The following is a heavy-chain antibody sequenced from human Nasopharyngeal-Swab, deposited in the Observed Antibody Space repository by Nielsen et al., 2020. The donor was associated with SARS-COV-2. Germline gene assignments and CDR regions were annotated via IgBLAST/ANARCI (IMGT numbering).Heavy chain of an antibody. CDR2: IYHSGST. D-gene: IGHD3-10*02. CDR1: GYSISSGYY. J-gene: IGHJ3*02. CDR3: ARATAVRGVTDAFDI. V-gene: IGHV4-38-2*02. Sequence: SETLSLTCTVSGYSISSGYYWGWIRQPPGKGLEWIGSIYHSGSTYYNPSLTSRVTISVDTSKNQFSLKLSYVTAADTAVYYCARATAVRGVTDAFDIWGQGTMVTVSS.